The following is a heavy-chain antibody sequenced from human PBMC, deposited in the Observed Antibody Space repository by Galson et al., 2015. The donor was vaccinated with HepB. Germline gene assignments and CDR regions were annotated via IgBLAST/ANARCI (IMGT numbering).Heavy chain of an antibody. D-gene: IGHD4-17*01. V-gene: IGHV2-70*01. CDR2: IDWDDDK. CDR1: GFSLNARGMC. CDR3: ARTQTSVTTSYYFDS. J-gene: IGHJ4*02. Sequence: PALVKPTQTVTLTCSFSGFSLNARGMCVSWIRQPPGKALEWLALIDWDDDKYYSTSLKTRLTLSKDTSTNQVVLTVANMDPVDTATYYCARTQTSVTTSYYFDSWGQGTLVTVSS.